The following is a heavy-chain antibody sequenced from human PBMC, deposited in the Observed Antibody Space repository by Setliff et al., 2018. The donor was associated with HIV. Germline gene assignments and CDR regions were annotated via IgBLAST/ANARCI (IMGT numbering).Heavy chain of an antibody. CDR3: TKGVQRLRPYYFDS. Sequence: GGSLRLSCAASGFTFSKYAMSWVRQAPGKGLEWVSAITDGGGTTYYADSVKGRFTISRDNSKNTLYLQMNSLRVEDTAIYYCTKGVQRLRPYYFDSWGQGTLVTVSS. CDR2: ITDGGGTT. CDR1: GFTFSKYA. V-gene: IGHV3-23*01. D-gene: IGHD4-17*01. J-gene: IGHJ4*02.